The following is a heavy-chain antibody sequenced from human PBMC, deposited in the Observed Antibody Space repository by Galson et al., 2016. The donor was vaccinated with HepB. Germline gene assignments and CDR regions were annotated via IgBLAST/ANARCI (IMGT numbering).Heavy chain of an antibody. CDR2: ISIGSSYI. Sequence: SLRLSCAASGFTFSSYNMNWVRQAPGKGLEWVSSISIGSSYIYYADSVKGRFTISRDNAKNSPYLQMNSLRAEDTAVYYCARDARKTLLDAFDIWGQGTMVTVSS. CDR1: GFTFSSYN. V-gene: IGHV3-21*01. J-gene: IGHJ3*02. CDR3: ARDARKTLLDAFDI.